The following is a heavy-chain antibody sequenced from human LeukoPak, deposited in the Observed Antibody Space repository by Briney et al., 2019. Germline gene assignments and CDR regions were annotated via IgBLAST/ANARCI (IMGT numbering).Heavy chain of an antibody. J-gene: IGHJ4*02. CDR1: GFTFSSYA. V-gene: IGHV3-23*01. CDR2: ISGSGGST. CDR3: AKVLEYTTLDSSGYYSGSDY. Sequence: GGSLRLSCAASGFTFSSYAMSWVRQAPGKGLEWVSAISGSGGSTYYADSVKGRFTISRDNSKNTLYLQINSLRAEDTAVYYCAKVLEYTTLDSSGYYSGSDYWGQGTLVTVSS. D-gene: IGHD3-22*01.